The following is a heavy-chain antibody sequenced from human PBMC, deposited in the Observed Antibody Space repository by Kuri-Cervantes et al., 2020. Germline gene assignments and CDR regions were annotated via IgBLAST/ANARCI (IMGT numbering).Heavy chain of an antibody. Sequence: GESLKISCAVSGYSINIGSYWGWIRQSPGKGLEWVSAISGSGGSTYYADSVKGRFTISRDNSKNTLYLQMNSLRAEDTAAYYCAKEGYDYYFDYWGQGTLVTVSS. CDR1: GYSINIGSY. V-gene: IGHV3-23*01. CDR2: ISGSGGST. CDR3: AKEGYDYYFDY. D-gene: IGHD5-12*01. J-gene: IGHJ4*02.